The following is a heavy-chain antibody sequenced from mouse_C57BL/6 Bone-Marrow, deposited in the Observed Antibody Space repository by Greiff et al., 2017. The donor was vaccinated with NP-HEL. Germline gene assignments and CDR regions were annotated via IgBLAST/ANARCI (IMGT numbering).Heavy chain of an antibody. D-gene: IGHD2-5*01. Sequence: QVQLQQSGPELVKPGASVKISCKASGYAFSSSWMNWVKQRPGKGLEWIGRIYPGDGDTNYNGKFKGKATLTADKSSSTAYMQLSSLTSEDSAVYYCARSSLSKRNYFDYWGQGTTLTVSS. CDR1: GYAFSSSW. CDR2: IYPGDGDT. J-gene: IGHJ2*01. CDR3: ARSSLSKRNYFDY. V-gene: IGHV1-82*01.